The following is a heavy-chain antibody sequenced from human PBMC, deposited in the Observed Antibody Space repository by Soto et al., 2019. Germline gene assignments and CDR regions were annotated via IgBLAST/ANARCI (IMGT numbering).Heavy chain of an antibody. J-gene: IGHJ4*02. D-gene: IGHD3-22*01. Sequence: PGGSLRLSCAASGFTFSSYSMNWVRQAPGKGLEWVSYISSSSSTIYYADSVKGRFTISRDNAKNSLYLQMNSLRDEDTAVYYCARVGDAVVITDSGTSGFDYWGQGTLVTVSS. CDR2: ISSSSSTI. CDR1: GFTFSSYS. CDR3: ARVGDAVVITDSGTSGFDY. V-gene: IGHV3-48*02.